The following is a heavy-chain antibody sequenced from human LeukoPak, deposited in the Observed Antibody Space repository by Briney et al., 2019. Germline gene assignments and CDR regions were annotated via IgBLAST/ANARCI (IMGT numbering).Heavy chain of an antibody. CDR1: GFTFDSHG. CDR2: LNWNGGST. CDR3: ARTRSSGGYSGADY. Sequence: GGSLRLSCAASGFTFDSHGMTWVRQAPGKGLEWVSGLNWNGGSTGYADSLQGRFTISRDNAKNSLYLQMTSLRAEDTALYYCARTRSSGGYSGADYWGQGTLVTVSS. J-gene: IGHJ4*02. V-gene: IGHV3-20*04. D-gene: IGHD1-26*01.